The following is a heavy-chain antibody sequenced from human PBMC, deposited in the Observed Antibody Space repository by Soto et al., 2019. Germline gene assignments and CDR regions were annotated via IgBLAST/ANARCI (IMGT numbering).Heavy chain of an antibody. D-gene: IGHD6-13*01. Sequence: QVQLVQFGAEVKQPGASVKVSCKASGYSCISHATHWVRQAPGQGLEWVGWINAVSDNTKYSEKFQGRVTITRDTSATTAFMDLSSLRSEDTAVYYCARGTGSSWYDYWGQGTLVTVSS. CDR2: INAVSDNT. J-gene: IGHJ4*02. V-gene: IGHV1-3*01. CDR1: GYSCISHA. CDR3: ARGTGSSWYDY.